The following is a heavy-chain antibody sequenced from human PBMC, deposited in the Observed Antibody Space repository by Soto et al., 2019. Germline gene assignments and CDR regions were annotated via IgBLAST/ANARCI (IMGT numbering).Heavy chain of an antibody. CDR3: AREGRLQSLDY. V-gene: IGHV4-30-4*01. CDR2: IFYNGET. J-gene: IGHJ4*02. Sequence: QVQLQESGPGLVKPSQILSLTCTVSGGSISDPDYYWSWIRQPPGKGLEWIGTIFYNGETSYNPSLKSRLSMSVDTSKNQFSLCLSSVTASDTAVYFCAREGRLQSLDYWGQGTLVTVSS. CDR1: GGSISDPDYY. D-gene: IGHD4-4*01.